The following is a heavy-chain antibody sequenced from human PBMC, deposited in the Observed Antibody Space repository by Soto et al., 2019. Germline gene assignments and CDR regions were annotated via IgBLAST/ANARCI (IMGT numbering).Heavy chain of an antibody. CDR2: ISAYNGNT. Sequence: GASVKVSCKASGYTFTSYGISWVRQAPGQGLEWMGWISAYNGNTNYAQKLQGRVTMTTDTSTSTAYMELRSLRSDDTAVYYCARDYRLGDILTDDDAFDFWGQGTMVTVSS. CDR1: GYTFTSYG. CDR3: ARDYRLGDILTDDDAFDF. V-gene: IGHV1-18*01. D-gene: IGHD3-9*01. J-gene: IGHJ3*01.